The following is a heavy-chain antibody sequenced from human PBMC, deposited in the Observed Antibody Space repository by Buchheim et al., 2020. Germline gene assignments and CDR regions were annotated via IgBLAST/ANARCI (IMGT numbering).Heavy chain of an antibody. CDR3: AKGGPSSLYYFDY. D-gene: IGHD5-12*01. CDR2: IGSGGNT. CDR1: GFTISSYA. Sequence: EVQLLESGGGLVQPGGSLRLFCAASGFTISSYAMRWVRQAPGKGLEWVSTIGSGGNTYYADSVKGRFTIPRDNSKNTRSVQMHSLRAEDTAVYYCAKGGPSSLYYFDYWGQGTL. V-gene: IGHV3-23*01. J-gene: IGHJ4*02.